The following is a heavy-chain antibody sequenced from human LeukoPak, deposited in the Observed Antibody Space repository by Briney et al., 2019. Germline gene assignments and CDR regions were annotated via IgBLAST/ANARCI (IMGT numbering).Heavy chain of an antibody. Sequence: KTSETLSLTCTVSGYSISSGYYWSWIRQPPGKGLEWIGEINHSGSTNYNPSLKSRVTISVDTSKNQFSLKLSSVTAADTAVYYCARGLRFLEWLSQPYYFDYWGQGTLVTVSS. CDR2: INHSGST. D-gene: IGHD3-3*01. CDR3: ARGLRFLEWLSQPYYFDY. CDR1: GYSISSGYY. J-gene: IGHJ4*02. V-gene: IGHV4-38-2*02.